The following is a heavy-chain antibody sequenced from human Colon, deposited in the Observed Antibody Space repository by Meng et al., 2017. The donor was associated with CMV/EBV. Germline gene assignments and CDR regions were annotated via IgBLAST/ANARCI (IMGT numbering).Heavy chain of an antibody. J-gene: IGHJ4*02. CDR3: ARGRGSGSSDY. Sequence: GGSLRLSCAASGFTFGSYWMHWVRQAPGKGLVWVSRINSDGGTTSYADSVKGRFTISRDNAKKTLFLQMDSLRVEDTAVYYCARGRGSGSSDYWGQGTTVTVSS. V-gene: IGHV3-74*01. CDR1: GFTFGSYW. CDR2: INSDGGTT. D-gene: IGHD3-10*01.